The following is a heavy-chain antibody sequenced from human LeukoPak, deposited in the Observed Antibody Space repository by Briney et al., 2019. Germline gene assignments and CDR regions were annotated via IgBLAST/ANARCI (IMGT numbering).Heavy chain of an antibody. J-gene: IGHJ6*02. CDR3: VRHIKPAGPWDGMDV. CDR1: GYTFTSYG. V-gene: IGHV1-18*04. CDR2: ISAYSSNK. Sequence: GASVKVSCKASGYTFTSYGISWVRQAPGQGLEWVAWISAYSSNKNSAEKFQGRVTMTIDTSTSTAYMELRSLKSDDTAVYYCVRHIKPAGPWDGMDVWGQGTTVTVSS. D-gene: IGHD1-26*01.